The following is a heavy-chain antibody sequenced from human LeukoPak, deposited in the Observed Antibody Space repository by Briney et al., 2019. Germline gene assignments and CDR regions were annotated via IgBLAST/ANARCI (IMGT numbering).Heavy chain of an antibody. Sequence: GGSLRLSCAASGFTFSSYEMTWVRQAPGKGLEWVSYISSSGSTIYYADSVKGRFTISRDNAKNSLYLQMNSLRAEDTAVYYCARDRYYYDSSGYNWDAFDIWGQGTMVTVSS. D-gene: IGHD3-22*01. CDR3: ARDRYYYDSSGYNWDAFDI. CDR1: GFTFSSYE. J-gene: IGHJ3*02. CDR2: ISSSGSTI. V-gene: IGHV3-48*03.